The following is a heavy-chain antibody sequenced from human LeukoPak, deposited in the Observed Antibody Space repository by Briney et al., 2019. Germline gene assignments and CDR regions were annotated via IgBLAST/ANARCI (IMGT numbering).Heavy chain of an antibody. Sequence: GGSLRLSCAASGFTFSSYAMHWVRQAPGKGLEYVSAISSNGGSTYYANSVKGRFTISRDNSKNTLCLQMGSLGAEDMAVYYCARDPTSYGSGLFDPWGQGTLVTVSS. V-gene: IGHV3-64*01. CDR3: ARDPTSYGSGLFDP. CDR1: GFTFSSYA. D-gene: IGHD3-10*01. CDR2: ISSNGGST. J-gene: IGHJ5*02.